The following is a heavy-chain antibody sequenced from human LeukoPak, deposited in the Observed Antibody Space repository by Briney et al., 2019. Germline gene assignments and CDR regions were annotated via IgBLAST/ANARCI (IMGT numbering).Heavy chain of an antibody. J-gene: IGHJ6*02. CDR2: IRYDGSNK. Sequence: GGSLRLSCSASGFTFSSYAMHWVRQAPGKGLEWVAFIRYDGSNKYYGDSVNGRFTISRDNSKNTLYLQMNSLRVADTAVYYCARARSQVLLDMDVWGQGTTVTVSS. V-gene: IGHV3-30*02. CDR1: GFTFSSYA. CDR3: ARARSQVLLDMDV. D-gene: IGHD1-26*01.